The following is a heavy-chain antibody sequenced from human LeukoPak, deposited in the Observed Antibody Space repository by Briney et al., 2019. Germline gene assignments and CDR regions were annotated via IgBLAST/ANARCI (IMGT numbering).Heavy chain of an antibody. CDR1: GFTFSNYA. V-gene: IGHV3-23*01. CDR3: VKGFVHPTYYFDY. CDR2: ITGSGDGT. J-gene: IGHJ4*02. Sequence: PGGSLRLSCAASGFTFSNYAMVWVRQAPGKRLEWVSSITGSGDGTYYADSVRGRFTISRDNSENTLYLQLNSLRAEDTAVYFCVKGFVHPTYYFDYWGQGTLVTVSS. D-gene: IGHD3-10*01.